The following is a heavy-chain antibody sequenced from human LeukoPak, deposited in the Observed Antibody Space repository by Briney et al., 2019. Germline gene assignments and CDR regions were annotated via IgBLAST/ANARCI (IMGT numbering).Heavy chain of an antibody. J-gene: IGHJ6*02. CDR1: GGSISSYY. CDR2: IYYSGST. CDR3: ARLHIKGYYYYGMDV. V-gene: IGHV4-59*08. Sequence: PSETLSLTCTVSGGSISSYYWSWIRQPPGKGLEWIGYIYYSGSTNYNPSLKSRVAISVDTSKNQFSLKLSSVTAADTAVYYCARLHIKGYYYYGMDVWGQGTTVTVSS.